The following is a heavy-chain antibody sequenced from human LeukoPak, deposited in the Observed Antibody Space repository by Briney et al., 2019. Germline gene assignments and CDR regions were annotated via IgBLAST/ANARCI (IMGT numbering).Heavy chain of an antibody. Sequence: PGGSLRLSCAASGFTFSSYSMNWVRQAPGKGLEWVSAISGSGGSTYYADSVKGRFTISRDNSKNTLYLQMNSLRAEDTAVYYCANDISGAKYYFDYWGQGTLVTVSS. V-gene: IGHV3-23*01. CDR1: GFTFSSYS. CDR2: ISGSGGST. D-gene: IGHD1-26*01. CDR3: ANDISGAKYYFDY. J-gene: IGHJ4*02.